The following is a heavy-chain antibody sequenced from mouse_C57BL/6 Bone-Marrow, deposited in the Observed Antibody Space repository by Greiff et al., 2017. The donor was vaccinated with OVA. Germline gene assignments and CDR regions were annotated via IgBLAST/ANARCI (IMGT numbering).Heavy chain of an antibody. CDR2: IRNKANGYTT. CDR1: GFTFTDYY. Sequence: EVQVVESGGGLVQPGGSLSLSCAASGFTFTDYYMSWVRQPPGKALEWLGFIRNKANGYTTEYSASVKGRFTISRDNSQSILYLQMNALRAEYSATYYCARYLLRSYFDYRGKGTTLTVSS. CDR3: ARYLLRSYFDY. J-gene: IGHJ2*01. D-gene: IGHD1-1*01. V-gene: IGHV7-3*01.